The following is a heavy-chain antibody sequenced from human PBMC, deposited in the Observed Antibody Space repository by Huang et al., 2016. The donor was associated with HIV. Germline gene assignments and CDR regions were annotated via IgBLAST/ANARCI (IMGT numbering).Heavy chain of an antibody. J-gene: IGHJ3*02. CDR1: GYTFTSYG. Sequence: QIQLMQSGPELKQPGASVKVSCKASGYTFTSYGITWVRQAPGQGPEWMGWIGGSSGDTEYAQKFQGRVTLTTDTSTNIAYMEFRSLRSDDTAKYYCARDPKYHRIGYYRQRRGIDIWGQGTMVIVSS. V-gene: IGHV1-18*01. D-gene: IGHD3-22*01. CDR2: IGGSSGDT. CDR3: ARDPKYHRIGYYRQRRGIDI.